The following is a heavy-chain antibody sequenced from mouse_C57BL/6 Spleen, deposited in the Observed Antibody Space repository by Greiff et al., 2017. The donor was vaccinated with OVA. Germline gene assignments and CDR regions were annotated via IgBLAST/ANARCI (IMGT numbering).Heavy chain of an antibody. V-gene: IGHV1-82*01. CDR1: GYAFSSSW. J-gene: IGHJ2*01. CDR3: ARRKETLLHFDY. D-gene: IGHD2-1*01. Sequence: QVQLKESGPELVKPGASVKISCKASGYAFSSSWMNWVKQRPGKGLEWIGRIYPGDGDANYNGKFKGKATLTADKSSSTAYMQLSSLTSEDSAVYFCARRKETLLHFDYWGQGTTLTVSS. CDR2: IYPGDGDA.